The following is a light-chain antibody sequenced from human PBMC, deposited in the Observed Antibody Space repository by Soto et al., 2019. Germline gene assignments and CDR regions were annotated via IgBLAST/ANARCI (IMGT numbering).Light chain of an antibody. CDR2: GAS. Sequence: EIVLTQSPGTLSLSPGERATLSCRASQSVSSSHLAWYQQKPGQAPRLLIYGASSRATGIPDRFSGSESEKDFTLTISRLQPEDSAVYYCQQYGRSPWTFGQGTKVEIK. CDR3: QQYGRSPWT. CDR1: QSVSSSH. V-gene: IGKV3-20*01. J-gene: IGKJ1*01.